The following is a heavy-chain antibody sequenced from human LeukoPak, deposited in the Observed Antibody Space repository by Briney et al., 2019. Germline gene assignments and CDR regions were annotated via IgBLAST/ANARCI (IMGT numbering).Heavy chain of an antibody. J-gene: IGHJ4*02. CDR1: GFTFSSYW. CDR2: IKPDGSDQ. CDR3: ARVSFLY. D-gene: IGHD2/OR15-2a*01. Sequence: GGSLRRSCAASGFTFSSYWMNWVRQAPGKGLEWVANIKPDGSDQSYVDSVKGRFTISRDNAKNSLYLQMNSLRAEDTAVYYCARVSFLYWAQGTLVTVSS. V-gene: IGHV3-7*04.